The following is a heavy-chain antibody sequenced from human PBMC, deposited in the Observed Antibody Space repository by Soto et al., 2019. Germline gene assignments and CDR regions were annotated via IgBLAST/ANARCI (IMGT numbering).Heavy chain of an antibody. V-gene: IGHV5-51*01. CDR1: GYSFTTYW. CDR2: IYPGDSDT. Sequence: GESLKISCKGSGYSFTTYWIAWVRQMPGKGLEWVGMIYPGDSDTRYSPSFEGHVTISVDKSISTAFLQWNSLRASDNAIYYCARHSTSAPKDYWGQGTLVTVSS. J-gene: IGHJ4*01. D-gene: IGHD3-10*01. CDR3: ARHSTSAPKDY.